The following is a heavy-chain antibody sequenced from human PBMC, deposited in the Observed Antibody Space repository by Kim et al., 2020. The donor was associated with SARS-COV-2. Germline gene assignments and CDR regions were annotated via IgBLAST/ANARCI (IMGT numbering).Heavy chain of an antibody. D-gene: IGHD6-6*01. CDR2: IWYDGSNK. Sequence: GGSLRLSCAASGFTFSSYGMHWVRQAPGKGLEWVAVIWYDGSNKYYADSVKGRFTISRDNSKNTLYLQINSLRAEDTAVYYWARAVGPWGSNSPTPGGYWGQGTLVTVSS. V-gene: IGHV3-33*01. J-gene: IGHJ4*02. CDR1: GFTFSSYG. CDR3: ARAVGPWGSNSPTPGGY.